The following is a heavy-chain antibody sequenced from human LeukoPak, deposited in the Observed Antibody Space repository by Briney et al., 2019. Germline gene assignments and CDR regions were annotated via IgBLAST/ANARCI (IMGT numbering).Heavy chain of an antibody. CDR3: ARDQGQVVPAARFDP. V-gene: IGHV1-18*01. CDR1: GYTFTSYG. CDR2: ISAYNGNT. D-gene: IGHD2-2*01. J-gene: IGHJ5*02. Sequence: GASVKVSCKASGYTFTSYGISWVRQAPGQGLEWMGWISAYNGNTNYAQKLQGRVTMTTDTSTSTAYMELRSLRSDDTAVYYCARDQGQVVPAARFDPWGQGTLVTVSS.